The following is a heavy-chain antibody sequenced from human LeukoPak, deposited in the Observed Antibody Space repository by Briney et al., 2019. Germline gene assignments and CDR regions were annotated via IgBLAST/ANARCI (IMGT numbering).Heavy chain of an antibody. J-gene: IGHJ5*02. D-gene: IGHD3-10*01. CDR2: ISAYNGNT. V-gene: IGHV1-18*01. CDR3: ATVGSDYYGSGSYYS. CDR1: GGTFSSYA. Sequence: ASVKVSCKASGGTFSSYAISWVRQAPGQGLEWMGWISAYNGNTNYAQKLQGRVTMTTDTSTSTAYMELRSLRSDDTAVYYCATVGSDYYGSGSYYSWGQGTLVTVSS.